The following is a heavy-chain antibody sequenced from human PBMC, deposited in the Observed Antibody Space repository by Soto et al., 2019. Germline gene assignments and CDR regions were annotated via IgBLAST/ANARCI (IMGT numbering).Heavy chain of an antibody. CDR2: IIPIFGTA. CDR1: GGTFSSYA. CDR3: ARDNSSWYGPFDY. Sequence: GASVKVSCKASGGTFSSYAISWVRQAPGQGLEWMGGIIPIFGTANYAQKFQGRVTITADESTSTAYMELSSLRSEDTAVYYCARDNSSWYGPFDYWGQGTLVTAPQ. J-gene: IGHJ4*02. V-gene: IGHV1-69*13. D-gene: IGHD6-13*01.